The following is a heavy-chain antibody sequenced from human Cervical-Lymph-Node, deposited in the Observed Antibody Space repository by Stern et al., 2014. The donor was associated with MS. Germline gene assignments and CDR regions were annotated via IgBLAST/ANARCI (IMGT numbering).Heavy chain of an antibody. D-gene: IGHD1-26*01. CDR2: IWYVESTK. CDR3: ARHGGESYLEAFDV. V-gene: IGHV3-33*01. CDR1: GFTFSSFG. Sequence: VQLVESGGGVVQPGRSLRLSCVASGFTFSSFGMHWVRQAPGKGLEWVTVIWYVESTKYYADSVKGRFTISRDNYKNTLYLQMNNLRPEDTAVYYCARHGGESYLEAFDVWGQGTMVTVSS. J-gene: IGHJ3*01.